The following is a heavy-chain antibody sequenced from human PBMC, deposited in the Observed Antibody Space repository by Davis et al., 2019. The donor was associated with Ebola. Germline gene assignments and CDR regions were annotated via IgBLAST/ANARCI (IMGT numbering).Heavy chain of an antibody. D-gene: IGHD3-16*01. J-gene: IGHJ3*02. CDR3: TGGYHGPGAFDI. Sequence: GESLKISCAASGFTFSSYAMHWVRQAPGKGLEWVAVISYDGSNKYYADSVKGRFTISRDNSKNTLYLQMNSLRAEDTAVYYCTGGYHGPGAFDIWGQGTMVTVSS. CDR2: ISYDGSNK. V-gene: IGHV3-30-3*01. CDR1: GFTFSSYA.